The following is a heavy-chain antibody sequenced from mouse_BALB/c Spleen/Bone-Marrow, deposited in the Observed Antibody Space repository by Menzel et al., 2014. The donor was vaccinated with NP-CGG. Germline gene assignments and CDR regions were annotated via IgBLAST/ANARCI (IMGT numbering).Heavy chain of an antibody. CDR3: ARREYGNGGFAY. J-gene: IGHJ3*01. CDR1: GYTFTDYY. V-gene: IGHV1-77*01. CDR2: IYPGSGNT. Sequence: QVQLKESGAELARPGASVKLSCKASGYTFTDYYINWVKQRTGQGLEWIGEIYPGSGNTYYNEKFKGKAILAADKSSSTAYMQLSSLTSEDSAVYFCARREYGNGGFAYWGQGTLVTVSA. D-gene: IGHD2-10*02.